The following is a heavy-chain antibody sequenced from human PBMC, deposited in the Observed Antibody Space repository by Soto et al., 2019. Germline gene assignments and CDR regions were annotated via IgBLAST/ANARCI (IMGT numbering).Heavy chain of an antibody. Sequence: GGSLRRSFSASGFTFSSYAMHWVRQAPGKGLEYVSGIRGNGDPPFYADSVKGRFTISRDNSKNTLYLQMSSLSADDTAVYYCVKSRGGNNFDFFDWGQGALVTVYS. CDR3: VKSRGGNNFDFFD. D-gene: IGHD5-12*01. CDR2: IRGNGDPP. CDR1: GFTFSSYA. V-gene: IGHV3-64D*06. J-gene: IGHJ4*02.